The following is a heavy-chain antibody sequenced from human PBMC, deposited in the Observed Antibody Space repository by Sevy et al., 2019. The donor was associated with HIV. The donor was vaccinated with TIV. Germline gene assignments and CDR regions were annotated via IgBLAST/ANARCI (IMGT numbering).Heavy chain of an antibody. CDR3: VRAIAADGSF. V-gene: IGHV3-7*01. J-gene: IGHJ4*02. CDR2: IKQDGSVK. Sequence: GGYLRLSCAASGFSLNSYWMSWVRQAPGKGLEWVANIKQDGSVKYYVDSVKGRFTISRDNARNLLYLQMNSLRAEDTALYYGVRAIAADGSFWGQGTLVTVSS. D-gene: IGHD6-13*01. CDR1: GFSLNSYW.